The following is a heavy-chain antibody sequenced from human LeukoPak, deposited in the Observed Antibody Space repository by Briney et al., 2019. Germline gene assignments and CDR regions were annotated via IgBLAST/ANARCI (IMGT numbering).Heavy chain of an antibody. CDR1: GFTFSSYE. D-gene: IGHD6-19*01. V-gene: IGHV3-48*03. J-gene: IGHJ4*02. CDR2: ISRSGSTT. CDR3: ASQKGRIAEAVDY. Sequence: GGSLRLSCAASGFTFSSYEMNWVRQAPGKGLEWVSYISRSGSTTYYAASVKGRFTISRDNAKNSLYLQMNSLRVEDTAVYYCASQKGRIAEAVDYWGQGTLVTVSS.